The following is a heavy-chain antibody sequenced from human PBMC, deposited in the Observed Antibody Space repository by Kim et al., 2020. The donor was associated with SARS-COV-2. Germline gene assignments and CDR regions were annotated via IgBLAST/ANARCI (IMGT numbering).Heavy chain of an antibody. CDR1: GFTFSSYW. J-gene: IGHJ6*03. CDR2: ITSDGSST. CDR3: ARVAGFTIFGVVPGNYYCMDV. V-gene: IGHV3-74*01. D-gene: IGHD3-3*01. Sequence: GGSLRLSCAASGFTFSSYWMHWVRQAPGKGLAWVSRITSDGSSTSYADSVKGRFTISRDKTKNTLYLHMNSLRAEDTAVYYCARVAGFTIFGVVPGNYYCMDVWGKGTTVTVSS.